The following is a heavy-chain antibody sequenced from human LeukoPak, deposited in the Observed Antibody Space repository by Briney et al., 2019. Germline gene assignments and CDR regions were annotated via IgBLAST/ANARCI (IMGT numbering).Heavy chain of an antibody. J-gene: IGHJ3*02. V-gene: IGHV1-2*02. CDR1: GYTFTGYY. D-gene: IGHD1-14*01. CDR2: INPNSGGT. Sequence: GASVKVSCKASGYTFTGYYMHWVRQAPGQGLEWMGWINPNSGGTNYAQKFQGRVTMTRNTSITTAYMELSSLRSEDTAVYYCARGNPGYSFDIWGQGTMVTVSS. CDR3: ARGNPGYSFDI.